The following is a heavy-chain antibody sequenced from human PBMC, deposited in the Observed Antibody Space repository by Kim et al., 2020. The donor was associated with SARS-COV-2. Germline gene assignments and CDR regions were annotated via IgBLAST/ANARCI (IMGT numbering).Heavy chain of an antibody. CDR1: GFTVSSNY. CDR2: IYNGDFT. Sequence: GGSQRLSCAASGFTVSSNYMRWVRQAPGKGLEWVSIIYNGDFTYYADSVKGRFTISSANYKNSLYLQMNSLRAGDTAVYYCARGGNSSGWYYFDYWGQGTLVTVSS. J-gene: IGHJ4*02. V-gene: IGHV3-66*01. CDR3: ARGGNSSGWYYFDY. D-gene: IGHD6-19*01.